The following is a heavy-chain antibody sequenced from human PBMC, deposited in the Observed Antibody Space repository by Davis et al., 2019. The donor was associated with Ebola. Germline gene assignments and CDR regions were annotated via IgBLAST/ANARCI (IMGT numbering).Heavy chain of an antibody. J-gene: IGHJ4*02. V-gene: IGHV3-66*02. D-gene: IGHD4-17*01. CDR2: IYSGGST. Sequence: GGSLRLSCAASGFTVSSNYMSWVRQAPGKGLEWVSVIYSGGSTYYADSVKGRFTISRDNSKNTLYLQMNSLRAEDTAVYYCAKDNYGDYRPVDYWGQGTLVTVSS. CDR3: AKDNYGDYRPVDY. CDR1: GFTVSSNY.